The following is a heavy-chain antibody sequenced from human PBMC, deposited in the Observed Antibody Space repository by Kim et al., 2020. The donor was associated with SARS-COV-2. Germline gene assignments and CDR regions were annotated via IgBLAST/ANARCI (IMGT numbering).Heavy chain of an antibody. D-gene: IGHD4-17*01. Sequence: GGSLRLSCAASGFTFSSYAMSWVRQAPGKGLEWVSAISGSGGSTYYADSVKGRFTISRDNSKNTLYLQMNSLRAEDTAVYYCAKDGPRRDYGGNSGFPPGYWGQGTLVTVSS. CDR2: ISGSGGST. CDR3: AKDGPRRDYGGNSGFPPGY. J-gene: IGHJ4*02. CDR1: GFTFSSYA. V-gene: IGHV3-23*01.